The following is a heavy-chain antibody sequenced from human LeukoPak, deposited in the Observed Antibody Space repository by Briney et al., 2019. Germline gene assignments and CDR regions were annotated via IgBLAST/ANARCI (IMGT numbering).Heavy chain of an antibody. CDR1: GFTFDDYG. Sequence: PGGSLRLSCAASGFTFDDYGMSWVRQAPGKGLEWVSGINWNGGSTGYADSVKGRFTISRDNAKNSLYLQMNSLRAEDTALYYCAKAAYYGSGKYYYYMDVWGKGTTVTISS. V-gene: IGHV3-20*04. J-gene: IGHJ6*03. D-gene: IGHD3-10*01. CDR3: AKAAYYGSGKYYYYMDV. CDR2: INWNGGST.